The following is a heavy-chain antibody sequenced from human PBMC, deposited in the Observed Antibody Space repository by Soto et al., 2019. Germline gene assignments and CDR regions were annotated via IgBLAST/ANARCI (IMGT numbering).Heavy chain of an antibody. CDR3: ARDEVTMVRGVIYYYYGMDV. Sequence: GGSLRLSCAASGFTFSSYSMNWVRQAPGKGLEWVSYISSSSTIYYADSVKGRFTISRGNAKNSLYLQMNSLRDEDTAVYYCARDEVTMVRGVIYYYYGMDVWGQGTTVTVSS. CDR2: ISSSSTI. D-gene: IGHD3-10*01. J-gene: IGHJ6*02. V-gene: IGHV3-48*02. CDR1: GFTFSSYS.